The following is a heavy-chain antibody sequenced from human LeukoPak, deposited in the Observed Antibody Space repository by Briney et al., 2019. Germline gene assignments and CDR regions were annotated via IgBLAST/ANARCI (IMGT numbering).Heavy chain of an antibody. CDR2: ISYDGSNK. Sequence: GGSLRLSCAASGFTFSSYAMHWVRQAPGKGLEWVAVISYDGSNKYYADSVKGRFTISRDNVKNSLYLQMNSLRPEDTALYYCVKSKGFATALHWYFDLWGRGTLVTVSS. CDR1: GFTFSSYA. J-gene: IGHJ2*01. CDR3: VKSKGFATALHWYFDL. D-gene: IGHD4-17*01. V-gene: IGHV3-30-3*01.